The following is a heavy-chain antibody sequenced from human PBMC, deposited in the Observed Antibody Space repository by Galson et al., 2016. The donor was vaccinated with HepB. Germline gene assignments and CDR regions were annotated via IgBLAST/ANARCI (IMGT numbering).Heavy chain of an antibody. D-gene: IGHD3-10*01. J-gene: IGHJ5*02. CDR3: ARGLHFGGWFDP. Sequence: SETLSLTCAVSGDSISDGNYYWGWIRRPPGKGLEWIGSVYYTGNTYNNPSLKSLVTISVDTSKSQVSLRLTSVTAADTAVYYCARGLHFGGWFDPWGQGTLVTVSS. V-gene: IGHV4-39*07. CDR1: GDSISDGNYY. CDR2: VYYTGNT.